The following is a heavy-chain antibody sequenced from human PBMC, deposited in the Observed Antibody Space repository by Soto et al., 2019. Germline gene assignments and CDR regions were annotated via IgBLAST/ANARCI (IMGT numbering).Heavy chain of an antibody. J-gene: IGHJ4*02. CDR3: ARSGEYATIDY. V-gene: IGHV3-33*01. D-gene: IGHD2-8*01. Sequence: GGSLRLSCAASGFTFSSYGMHWVRQAPGKGLEWVAVIWYDGSNKYYADSVKGRFTISRDNSKNTLYLQMNSLRAEDTAVYYCARSGEYATIDYWGQGTLVTVSS. CDR1: GFTFSSYG. CDR2: IWYDGSNK.